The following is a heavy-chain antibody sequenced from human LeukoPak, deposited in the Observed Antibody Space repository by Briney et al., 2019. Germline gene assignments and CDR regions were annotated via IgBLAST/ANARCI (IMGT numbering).Heavy chain of an antibody. CDR3: AREPGRSGCYDY. CDR1: GFSFIRNY. V-gene: IGHV3-30-3*01. J-gene: IGHJ4*02. CDR2: ISYDGSNK. Sequence: GGSLRLSCAASGFSFIRNYMNWVRQAPGKGLEWVAVISYDGSNKYYSDSVKGRFTISRDNSKNTLYLQMNSLRAEDTAVYYCAREPGRSGCYDYWGQGTLVTVSS. D-gene: IGHD3-22*01.